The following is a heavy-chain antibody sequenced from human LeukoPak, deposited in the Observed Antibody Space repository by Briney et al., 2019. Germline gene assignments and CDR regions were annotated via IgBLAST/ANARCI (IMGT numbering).Heavy chain of an antibody. CDR2: IYTSGST. D-gene: IGHD3-10*01. J-gene: IGHJ6*03. CDR1: GGSITSGDYY. CDR3: ARGIIYYGSGSYYNIEGPAYMDV. V-gene: IGHV4-61*02. Sequence: SETLSLTCTVSGGSITSGDYYWSWIRQPAGKGLEWIGRIYTSGSTNYNPSLKSRVTMSVDTSKNQFSLKLSSVTAADTAVYYCARGIIYYGSGSYYNIEGPAYMDVWGKGTTVTVSS.